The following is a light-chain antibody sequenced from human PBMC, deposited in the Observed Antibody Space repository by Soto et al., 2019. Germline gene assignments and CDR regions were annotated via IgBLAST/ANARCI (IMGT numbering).Light chain of an antibody. CDR3: QQSYSTPYT. Sequence: DIQMTQSPSSLSASVGDRVTITCRASQSTSSYLNWYQQRPGKAPKLLIYAASTLQGGVPSRFSGSVSGTDFTLTITSLQPEDFATYYCQQSYSTPYTFGQGTKLEIE. V-gene: IGKV1-39*01. CDR2: AAS. J-gene: IGKJ2*01. CDR1: QSTSSY.